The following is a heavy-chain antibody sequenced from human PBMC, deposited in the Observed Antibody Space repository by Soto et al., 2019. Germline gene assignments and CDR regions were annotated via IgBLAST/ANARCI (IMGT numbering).Heavy chain of an antibody. CDR1: GYTFSTYY. CDR2: INPSGGST. CDR3: ARYDYNGYYFDY. V-gene: IGHV1-46*01. Sequence: ASVTVSCKASGYTFSTYYMHWVRQAPGQGYEWMGIINPSGGSTAYAQKFQGRVTMTRDTSTTTVYMELSSLKSEDTAVYYCARYDYNGYYFDYWGQGTLVTVS. D-gene: IGHD4-4*01. J-gene: IGHJ4*02.